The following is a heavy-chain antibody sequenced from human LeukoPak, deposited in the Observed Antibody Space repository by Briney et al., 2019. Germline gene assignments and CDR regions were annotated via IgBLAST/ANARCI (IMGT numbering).Heavy chain of an antibody. CDR1: GYTFTSYD. J-gene: IGHJ5*02. V-gene: IGHV1-8*01. Sequence: ASVKVSCKASGYTFTSYDINWVRQATGQGLEWMGWMNPNSGNTGYAQKFQGRVTMTRNTSISTAYMELSSLRSEDTAVYYCARGLHLWYDYVWGSYREHNWFDPWGQGTLVTVSS. CDR2: MNPNSGNT. D-gene: IGHD3-16*02. CDR3: ARGLHLWYDYVWGSYREHNWFDP.